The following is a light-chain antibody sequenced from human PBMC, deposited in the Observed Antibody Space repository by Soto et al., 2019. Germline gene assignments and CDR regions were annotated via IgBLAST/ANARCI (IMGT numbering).Light chain of an antibody. CDR2: GAS. V-gene: IGKV3-20*01. CDR1: QSVSSSY. Sequence: EIVLTQSPGTLSLSPLERATLSCSSSQSVSSSYLAWYQQKPGQAPRLLIYGASSRATGIPDRFSGSGSGTDFTLTISRLEPEDFAVYYCQQYGSSPLTFGQGTKVDIK. CDR3: QQYGSSPLT. J-gene: IGKJ1*01.